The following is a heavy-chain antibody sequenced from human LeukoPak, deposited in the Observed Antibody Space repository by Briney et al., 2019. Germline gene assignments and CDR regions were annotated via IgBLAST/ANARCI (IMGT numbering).Heavy chain of an antibody. D-gene: IGHD3-22*01. CDR3: ARDALHDSSGYYYPRYWYFDL. CDR1: GGSISSYY. CDR2: IYTSGST. J-gene: IGHJ2*01. Sequence: SETLSLTCTVSGGSISSYYWSWIRQPAGTGLEWIGRIYTSGSTNYNPSLKSRVTMSVDTSKNQFSLKLSSVTAADTAVYYCARDALHDSSGYYYPRYWYFDLWGRGTLVTVSS. V-gene: IGHV4-4*07.